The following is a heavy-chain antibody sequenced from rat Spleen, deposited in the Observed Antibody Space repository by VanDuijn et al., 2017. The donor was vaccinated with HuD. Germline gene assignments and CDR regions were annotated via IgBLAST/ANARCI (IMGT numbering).Heavy chain of an antibody. CDR3: ARSDGTDYYSYFDY. CDR2: INXXXGGT. Sequence: QVQLQQSGAELTKXXSSXXISCKAXXXTFXXXDXXXIKXXXGQXXXWXXXINXXXGGTGYNEKFKGKATLTVDKSSSTAFMQLSSLTPEDTAVYYCARSDGTDYYSYFDYWGQGVMVTVSS. J-gene: IGHJ2*01. D-gene: IGHD1-12*02. CDR1: XXTFXXXD. V-gene: IGHV1-60*01.